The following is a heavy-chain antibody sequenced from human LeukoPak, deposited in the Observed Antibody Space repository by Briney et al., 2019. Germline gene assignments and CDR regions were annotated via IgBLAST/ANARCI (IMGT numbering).Heavy chain of an antibody. V-gene: IGHV4-34*01. J-gene: IGHJ3*02. D-gene: IGHD1-26*01. CDR1: GGSFSGYY. CDR3: ARLGGSYPDAFDI. Sequence: SETLSLTCAVYGGSFSGYYWSWIRQPPGKGLEWIGEIHHSGSTNYNPSLKSRVTISVDTSKNQFSLKQSSVTAADTAVYYCARLGGSYPDAFDIWGQGTMVTVSS. CDR2: IHHSGST.